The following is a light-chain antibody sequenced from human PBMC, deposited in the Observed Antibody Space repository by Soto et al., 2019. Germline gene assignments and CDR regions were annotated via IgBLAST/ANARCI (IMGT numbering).Light chain of an antibody. J-gene: IGLJ1*01. CDR1: TSDVGGYNY. V-gene: IGLV2-14*01. CDR2: EVK. Sequence: QALRTQPASVSGSPGQSVSISCTGTTSDVGGYNYVSWYQQHPGKAPKLMIYEVKNRPSEVSNRFSGSKSGNTASLTISGLQPDDEADYYCKSYTSRYTSVLGTGTKVTVL. CDR3: KSYTSRYTSV.